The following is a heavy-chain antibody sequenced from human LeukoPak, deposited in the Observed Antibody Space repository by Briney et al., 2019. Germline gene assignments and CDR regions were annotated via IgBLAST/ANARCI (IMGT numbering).Heavy chain of an antibody. CDR3: ARDKDYGDPSGFDY. V-gene: IGHV4-39*02. J-gene: IGHJ4*02. CDR2: FHYSGST. CDR1: GGSISRYSYY. Sequence: PSETLSLTCTVSGGSISRYSYYWGWIRQPPGKGLEWIGSFHYSGSTYYNPSHKSRVTVSVDTSNNHFSLKLSSVTAADTAVYYCARDKDYGDPSGFDYWGQGALVTVSS. D-gene: IGHD4-17*01.